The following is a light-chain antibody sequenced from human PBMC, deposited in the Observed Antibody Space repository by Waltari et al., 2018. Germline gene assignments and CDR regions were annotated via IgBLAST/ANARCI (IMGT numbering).Light chain of an antibody. CDR2: EVT. Sequence: QSVLTQPPSASGFLGQSVAISCTGTSSAIGGYNYVSWYQQHPGKAPKLLIYEVTKRPSGVPDRFSGSKSGNTASLTVSGLQAEDEADYYCTSYAVTKVVFGGGTKLTVL. J-gene: IGLJ2*01. CDR3: TSYAVTKVV. V-gene: IGLV2-8*01. CDR1: SSAIGGYNY.